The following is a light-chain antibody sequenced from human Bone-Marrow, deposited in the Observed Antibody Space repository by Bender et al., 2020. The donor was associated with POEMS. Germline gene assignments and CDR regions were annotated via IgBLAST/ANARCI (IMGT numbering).Light chain of an antibody. J-gene: IGLJ2*01. CDR3: ASYSADSTCVI. Sequence: QSALSQPASVSGPPGQSITISCTGTSNDIGAYNYVSWYQQHPGKAPKLMIYDVTNRPSGVSNRFSGSKSGNTASLTISGLQAEDEANYYCASYSADSTCVIFGGGTKLTVL. CDR1: SNDIGAYNY. CDR2: DVT. V-gene: IGLV2-14*03.